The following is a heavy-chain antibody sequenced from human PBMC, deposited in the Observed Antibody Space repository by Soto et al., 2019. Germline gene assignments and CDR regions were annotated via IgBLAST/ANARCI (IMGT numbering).Heavy chain of an antibody. Sequence: SETLSLTCTVSGGSISSNYWTWIRQPPGKGLEWIGYVYNSGSTNYNPSLKSRVTISEDASKSQFSLKVNSMTAADTAVYYCARYRREAVAGYTLDNWGQGILVTVSS. J-gene: IGHJ4*02. CDR1: GGSISSNY. V-gene: IGHV4-59*01. CDR2: VYNSGST. CDR3: ARYRREAVAGYTLDN. D-gene: IGHD6-13*01.